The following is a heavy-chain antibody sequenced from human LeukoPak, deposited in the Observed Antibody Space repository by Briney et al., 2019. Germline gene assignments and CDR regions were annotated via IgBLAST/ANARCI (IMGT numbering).Heavy chain of an antibody. CDR2: ISAYNGNT. J-gene: IGHJ3*02. CDR1: GYTFTGYG. V-gene: IGHV1-18*01. CDR3: AREGTYDSSGYSPDAFDI. D-gene: IGHD3-22*01. Sequence: GASVKVSCKASGYTFTGYGISWVRQAPGQGLEWMGWISAYNGNTNYAPKLQGRVTMTTDTSTSTAYMELRSLRSDDTAVYYCAREGTYDSSGYSPDAFDIWGQGTMVTVSS.